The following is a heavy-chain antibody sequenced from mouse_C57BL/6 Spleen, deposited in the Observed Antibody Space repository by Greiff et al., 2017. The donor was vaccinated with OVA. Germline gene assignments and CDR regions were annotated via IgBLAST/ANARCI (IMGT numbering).Heavy chain of an antibody. CDR3: ARSEITKYVDV. D-gene: IGHD2-4*01. V-gene: IGHV1-78*01. CDR2: IYPRDGST. J-gene: IGHJ1*03. Sequence: VQLQQSDAELVKPGASVKLSCKVSGYTFTDYTIHWMKQRPEQGLEWIGYIYPRDGSTKYNEKFKGKATLTADKSSSTAYMHLNRLTSEDSEVYFCARSEITKYVDVWGTGTTVTVSS. CDR1: GYTFTDYT.